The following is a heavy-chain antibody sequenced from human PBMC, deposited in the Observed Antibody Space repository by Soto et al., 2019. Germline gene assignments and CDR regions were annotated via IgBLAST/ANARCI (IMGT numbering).Heavy chain of an antibody. CDR3: VKGGEDITSPYGMDV. D-gene: IGHD2-2*01. J-gene: IGHJ6*02. CDR2: ISTGGTYL. V-gene: IGHV3-21*06. CDR1: GFSFRTHT. Sequence: PGGSLRLSCVASGFSFRTHTLVWVRQAPGKGLEWVSYISTGGTYLECAHSVKGRFTISRDDAADSVFLQMNSLKGDDTAVYYCVKGGEDITSPYGMDVWGQGTTVTVSS.